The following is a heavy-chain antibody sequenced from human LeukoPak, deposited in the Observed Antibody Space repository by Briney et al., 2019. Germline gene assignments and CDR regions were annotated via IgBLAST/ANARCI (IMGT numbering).Heavy chain of an antibody. CDR1: GFTFSSYA. Sequence: GGSLRLSCAASGFTFSSYAMHWVREAPGKGLEWGAVIAYDGSNEYYADSVKGRFTISRDKSKNTLYLQMNSLRAEDTAVYYCARDRDDSSGWLNDLDYWGQGTLVTVSS. CDR2: IAYDGSNE. D-gene: IGHD6-19*01. V-gene: IGHV3-30-3*01. J-gene: IGHJ4*02. CDR3: ARDRDDSSGWLNDLDY.